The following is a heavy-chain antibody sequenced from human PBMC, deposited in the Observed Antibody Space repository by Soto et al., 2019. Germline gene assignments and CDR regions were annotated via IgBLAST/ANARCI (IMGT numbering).Heavy chain of an antibody. D-gene: IGHD2-8*01. V-gene: IGHV4-61*01. Sequence: SETLSLTCTVSGGSVSSGSYYWSWIRQPPGKGLEWIGYIYYSGSTNYNPSLKSRVTISVDTSKNQFSLRLSSVTAADTAVYYCARVDCTNGVCYTGGGFFDYWGQGTLVTVSS. CDR3: ARVDCTNGVCYTGGGFFDY. CDR2: IYYSGST. J-gene: IGHJ4*02. CDR1: GGSVSSGSYY.